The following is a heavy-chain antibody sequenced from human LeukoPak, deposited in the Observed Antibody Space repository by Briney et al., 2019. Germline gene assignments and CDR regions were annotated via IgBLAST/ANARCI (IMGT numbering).Heavy chain of an antibody. J-gene: IGHJ4*02. V-gene: IGHV1-2*02. D-gene: IGHD4-17*01. CDR1: GGTFSSYA. CDR3: ARHGYDYGDYPILDY. Sequence: VASVKVSCKASGGTFSSYAISWVRQAPGQGLEWMGWINPNSGGTNYAQKFQGRVTMTRDTSISTAYMELSRLRSDDTAVYYCARHGYDYGDYPILDYWGQGTLVTVSS. CDR2: INPNSGGT.